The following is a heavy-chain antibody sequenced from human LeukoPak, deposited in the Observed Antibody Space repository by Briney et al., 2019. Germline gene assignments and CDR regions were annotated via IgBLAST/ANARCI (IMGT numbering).Heavy chain of an antibody. CDR3: ARGGSRVAGSYYFDY. CDR2: ISSSSSYI. Sequence: PGGSLRLSCAASGFTFSSYSMNWVRQAPGKGLEWVSSISSSSSYIYYADSVKGRFTISRDNAKNSLYLQMNSLRAEDTAVYYCARGGSRVAGSYYFDYWGQGTLVTVSS. D-gene: IGHD2-15*01. V-gene: IGHV3-21*01. CDR1: GFTFSSYS. J-gene: IGHJ4*02.